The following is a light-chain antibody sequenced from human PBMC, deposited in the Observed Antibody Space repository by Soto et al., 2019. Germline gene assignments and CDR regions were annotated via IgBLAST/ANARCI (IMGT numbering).Light chain of an antibody. CDR2: HAS. J-gene: IGKJ4*01. CDR1: QSISSSY. CDR3: QQYGDSLLT. V-gene: IGKV3-20*01. Sequence: ENVLTQSPGTLSLSPGERATLSCRASQSISSSYLASYQQKPGQTPRLLIYHASSRATGIPDRFSGSGSGTDFTLTIGRLEPEDFAVYYCQQYGDSLLTFGGGTKVEIK.